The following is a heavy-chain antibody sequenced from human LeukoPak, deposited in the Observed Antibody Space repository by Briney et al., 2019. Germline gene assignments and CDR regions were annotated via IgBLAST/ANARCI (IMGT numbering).Heavy chain of an antibody. CDR1: GGTFSSYA. CDR2: IIPIFGTA. J-gene: IGHJ5*02. Sequence: ASVKVSCKASGGTFSSYAISWVRQAPGQGLEWMGGIIPIFGTANYAQKFQGRVTITADESTSTAYMELSSLRSEDTAVYYCARDLGSSGDGNWFDPWGQGTLVTVSS. D-gene: IGHD2-21*01. V-gene: IGHV1-69*13. CDR3: ARDLGSSGDGNWFDP.